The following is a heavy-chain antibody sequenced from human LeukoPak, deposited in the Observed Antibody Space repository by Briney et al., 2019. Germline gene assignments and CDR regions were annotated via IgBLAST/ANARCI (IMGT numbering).Heavy chain of an antibody. D-gene: IGHD3-22*01. CDR1: GGSISSSSYY. J-gene: IGHJ4*02. CDR3: ARHYYDSSGPPY. V-gene: IGHV4-39*01. Sequence: SETLSLTCTVSGGSISSSSYYWGWIRQPPGKGLEWIGSIYYSGSTYYNPSLKSRVTISVDTSKNQFSLKLSSVTAADTAVYYCARHYYDSSGPPYWGQGTLVTVSS. CDR2: IYYSGST.